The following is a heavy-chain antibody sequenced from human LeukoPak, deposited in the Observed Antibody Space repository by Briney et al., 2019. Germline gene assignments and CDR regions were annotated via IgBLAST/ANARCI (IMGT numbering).Heavy chain of an antibody. CDR1: GFTFSSSA. J-gene: IGHJ4*02. Sequence: GGSLRLSCAASGFTFSSSAMSWVRQVPGKGLEWVSGISASGGSTYYADSVRGRFTISRDNSKNTLYLQMNSLRAEDTAVYYCAKDADSEDYFDYWGQGTLVTVSS. CDR2: ISASGGST. CDR3: AKDADSEDYFDY. D-gene: IGHD1-14*01. V-gene: IGHV3-23*01.